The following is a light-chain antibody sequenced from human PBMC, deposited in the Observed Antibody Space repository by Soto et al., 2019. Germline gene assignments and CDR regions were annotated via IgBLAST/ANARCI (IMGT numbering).Light chain of an antibody. CDR1: SSDVGGYNY. CDR2: DVS. Sequence: SVLTQPAPLSGSPGQSITISCTGTSSDVGGYNYVSWYQQHPGKAPKFMIYDVSNRPSGVSNRFSGSKSGNTASLTISGLQAEDEADYYCSSYTTSNTRQIVFGTGTKVTVL. CDR3: SSYTTSNTRQIV. J-gene: IGLJ1*01. V-gene: IGLV2-14*01.